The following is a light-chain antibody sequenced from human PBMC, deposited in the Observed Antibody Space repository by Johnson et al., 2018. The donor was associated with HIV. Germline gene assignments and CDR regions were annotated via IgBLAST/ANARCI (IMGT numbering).Light chain of an antibody. CDR1: SSNIGNNY. CDR2: KND. CDR3: GTWDSSLSAGV. V-gene: IGLV1-51*02. Sequence: HSVLTQPHSVSAAPGQKVTISCSGSSSNIGNNYVSWYQQLPGTAPKLLIYKNDQRPSGISDRFSGSKSATSATLGITGLQTGDEADYYCGTWDSSLSAGVFGTGTKVTVL. J-gene: IGLJ1*01.